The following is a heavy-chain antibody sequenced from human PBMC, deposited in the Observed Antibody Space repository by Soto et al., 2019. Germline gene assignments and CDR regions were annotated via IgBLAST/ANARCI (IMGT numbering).Heavy chain of an antibody. CDR3: ARDRRITMVRGVPKTVYYYYYYGMDV. V-gene: IGHV1-18*04. Sequence: ASVKVSCKASGYTFTSYGISWVRQAPGQGLEWMGWISAYNGNTNYAQKLQGRVTMTTDTSTSTAYMELRSLGSDDTAVYYCARDRRITMVRGVPKTVYYYYYYGMDVWGQGTTVTVSS. D-gene: IGHD3-10*01. CDR2: ISAYNGNT. J-gene: IGHJ6*02. CDR1: GYTFTSYG.